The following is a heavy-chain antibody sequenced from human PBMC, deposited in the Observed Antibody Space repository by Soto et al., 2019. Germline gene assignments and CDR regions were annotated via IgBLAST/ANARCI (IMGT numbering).Heavy chain of an antibody. CDR2: IYYSGGT. Sequence: SWIRQAPGKGLERIGDIYYSGGTYYNPSLKSRVTISMDRSKRQVSLKLTSVSAADTAVYHCVGQRKTAMVFESWGHGTLHT. V-gene: IGHV4-59*08. J-gene: IGHJ4*01. D-gene: IGHD5-18*01. CDR3: VGQRKTAMVFES.